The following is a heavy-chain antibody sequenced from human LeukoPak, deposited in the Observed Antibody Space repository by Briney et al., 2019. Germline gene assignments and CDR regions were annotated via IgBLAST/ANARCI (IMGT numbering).Heavy chain of an antibody. Sequence: PGGSLRLSCAASGFTFSSYEMNWVRQAPGKGLEWVSYISSSGSTIYYADSVKGRFTISRDNAKNSLYLQMNSLRAEDTAVYYRAREPYDSSGYHSEYFDYWGQGTLVTVSS. CDR2: ISSSGSTI. CDR1: GFTFSSYE. V-gene: IGHV3-48*03. J-gene: IGHJ4*02. CDR3: AREPYDSSGYHSEYFDY. D-gene: IGHD3-22*01.